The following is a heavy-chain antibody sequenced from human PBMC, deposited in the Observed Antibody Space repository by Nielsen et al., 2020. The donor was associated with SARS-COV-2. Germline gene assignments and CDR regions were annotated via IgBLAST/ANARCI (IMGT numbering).Heavy chain of an antibody. CDR2: IYYSGST. D-gene: IGHD5-24*01. Sequence: SETLSLTCTVSGGSVSSGSYYWSWIRQPPGKGLEWIGYIYYSGSTNYNPSLKSRVTISVDTSKNQFSLKLSSVTAADTAVYYCARVSRRDGYKSSYYYYYGMDVWGQGTTVTVSS. CDR3: ARVSRRDGYKSSYYYYYGMDV. CDR1: GGSVSSGSYY. V-gene: IGHV4-61*01. J-gene: IGHJ6*02.